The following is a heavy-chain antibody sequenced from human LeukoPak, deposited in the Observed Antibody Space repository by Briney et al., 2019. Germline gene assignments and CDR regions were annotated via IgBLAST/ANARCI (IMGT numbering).Heavy chain of an antibody. CDR2: IYHSGST. D-gene: IGHD2/OR15-2a*01. Sequence: SETLSLTCTLSGYSISSGYYWGWIRQPPGKGVEWIGSIYHSGSTYYNPSLKSRVTISVDTSKNQFSLKLSSVTAADTAVYYCARAIWPIYANWFDPWGQGTLVTVSS. CDR3: ARAIWPIYANWFDP. CDR1: GYSISSGYY. J-gene: IGHJ5*02. V-gene: IGHV4-38-2*02.